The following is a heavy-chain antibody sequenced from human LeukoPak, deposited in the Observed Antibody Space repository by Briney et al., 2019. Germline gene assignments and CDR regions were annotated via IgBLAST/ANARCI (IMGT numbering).Heavy chain of an antibody. V-gene: IGHV3-11*01. CDR2: ISSRGSTI. CDR1: GFTFRDYY. J-gene: IGHJ6*03. D-gene: IGHD1-26*01. CDR3: ARGVVGATTPRYYYYYYMDV. Sequence: GGSLRLSCAASGFTFRDYYMSWIPQASGKGLEWVSYISSRGSTIYYADSVKGRFTISRDNAKNSLHLQMNSLRAEDTAVYYCARGVVGATTPRYYYYYYMDVWGKGTTVTVSS.